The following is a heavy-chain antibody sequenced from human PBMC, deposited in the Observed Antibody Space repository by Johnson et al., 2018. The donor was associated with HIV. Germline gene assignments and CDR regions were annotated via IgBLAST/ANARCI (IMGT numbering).Heavy chain of an antibody. V-gene: IGHV3-74*03. CDR3: AKVDCGGDTCAGYDPFDL. CDR2: IYNDGSRT. J-gene: IGHJ3*01. CDR1: GFAFRTYW. D-gene: IGHD2-21*01. Sequence: VQLVESGGGLVQPGGSLRLSCAASGFAFRTYWMVWVRQVPGKRPVWVARIYNDGSRTTYADSVRGRFTISRDNAKYTVDLQMNSLRVGETAGYYCAKVDCGGDTCAGYDPFDLWGQGTLVTVSS.